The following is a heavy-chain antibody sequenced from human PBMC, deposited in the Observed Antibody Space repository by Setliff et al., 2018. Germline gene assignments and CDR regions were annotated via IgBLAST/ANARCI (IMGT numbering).Heavy chain of an antibody. CDR1: GYTFTSYA. J-gene: IGHJ6*03. CDR2: INAGNGNT. CDR3: AREFTRYYNFWSAHRYYMDV. D-gene: IGHD3-3*01. Sequence: AASVKVSCKASGYTFTSYAMHWVRQAPGQRLEWMGWINAGNGNTKYSQKFQGRVTITRDTSASTAYMELSSLRSEDTAVYYCAREFTRYYNFWSAHRYYMDVWGKGTTVTVSS. V-gene: IGHV1-3*01.